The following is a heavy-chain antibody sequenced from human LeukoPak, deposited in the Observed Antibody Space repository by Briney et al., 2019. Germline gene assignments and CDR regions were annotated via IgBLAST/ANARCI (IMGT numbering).Heavy chain of an antibody. J-gene: IGHJ6*02. D-gene: IGHD1-26*01. Sequence: SETLSLTCAVSGASISSNWWNWVRQPPGKGLEWIGEIHHSGSANYNPSLKNRVTISLDTSENHFSLRLSSVTAADTAVYYCAREGQTRGHIVGAKRHGMDVWGQGTTVTVSS. V-gene: IGHV4-4*02. CDR3: AREGQTRGHIVGAKRHGMDV. CDR1: GASISSNW. CDR2: IHHSGSA.